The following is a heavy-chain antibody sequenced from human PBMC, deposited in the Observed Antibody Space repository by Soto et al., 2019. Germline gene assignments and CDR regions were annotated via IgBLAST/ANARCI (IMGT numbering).Heavy chain of an antibody. J-gene: IGHJ4*02. CDR1: GFTFNNYA. Sequence: EVQLLESGGDLVQPGGSLRLSYATSGFTFNNYAMTWVRQAPGKGLEWVSTISTSGGSTHYADSVKGRFTISRDNSKNTLYLQMNSLRAEDTAVYYCYCSGSGSYHVPDYWGQGTLVTVSS. CDR3: YCSGSGSYHVPDY. CDR2: ISTSGGST. D-gene: IGHD3-10*01. V-gene: IGHV3-23*01.